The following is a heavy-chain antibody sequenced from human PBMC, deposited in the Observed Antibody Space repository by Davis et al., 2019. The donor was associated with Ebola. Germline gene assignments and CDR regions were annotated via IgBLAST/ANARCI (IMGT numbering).Heavy chain of an antibody. CDR3: ARAQFPTTSDH. Sequence: AASVKVSCKTSGGTFTNYAVNWVRQAPGQGLEWMGWINPHNGNTNYAQNVQGRVIMTSDTATTTAHMELSSLRSEDTAVYYCARAQFPTTSDHWGQGTLVTDSS. CDR2: INPHNGNT. D-gene: IGHD1-1*01. J-gene: IGHJ4*02. V-gene: IGHV1-18*01. CDR1: GGTFTNYA.